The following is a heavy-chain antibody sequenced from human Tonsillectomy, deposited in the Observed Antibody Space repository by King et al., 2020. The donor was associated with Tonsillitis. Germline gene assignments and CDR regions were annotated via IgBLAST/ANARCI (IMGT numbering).Heavy chain of an antibody. CDR2: ISYDGSNK. CDR1: GFTFSSYA. D-gene: IGHD2-21*02. V-gene: IGHV3-30-3*01. Sequence: VQLVESGGGVVQPGRSLRLSCAASGFTFSSYAMHWVRQAPGKGLEWVAVISYDGSNKYYADSVKGRFTISRDNSKNTLYLQMNSLRSEDTAVYYCARGGAPVYCVGDCYPHYWGQGTLVTVSS. CDR3: ARGGAPVYCVGDCYPHY. J-gene: IGHJ4*02.